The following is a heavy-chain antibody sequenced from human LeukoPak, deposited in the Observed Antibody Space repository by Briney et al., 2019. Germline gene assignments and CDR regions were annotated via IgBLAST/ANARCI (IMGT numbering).Heavy chain of an antibody. CDR3: AKYPYYYDSSGYYFPGAFDI. CDR2: ISGRGGST. D-gene: IGHD3-22*01. Sequence: GGSLRLSCAASGFTFSSYAMSWVRQAPGKGLEWVSAISGRGGSTYYADSVKGRFTISRDNSKNTLYLQMNSLRAEDTAVYYCAKYPYYYDSSGYYFPGAFDIWGQGTMVTVSS. J-gene: IGHJ3*02. CDR1: GFTFSSYA. V-gene: IGHV3-23*01.